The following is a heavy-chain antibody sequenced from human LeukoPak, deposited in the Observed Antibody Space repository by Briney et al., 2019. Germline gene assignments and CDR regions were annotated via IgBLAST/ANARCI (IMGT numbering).Heavy chain of an antibody. Sequence: SETLSLTCTVSSGSISTNSWHWIRQPAGKGLEWIGRIYNSGNTNYSPSLESRVTMSADTSNNQFSLKLSSVTAADTAVYYCARGTFDSSGYYLFDYWGQGTLVTVSS. J-gene: IGHJ4*02. CDR3: ARGTFDSSGYYLFDY. D-gene: IGHD3-22*01. CDR2: IYNSGNT. V-gene: IGHV4-4*07. CDR1: SGSISTNS.